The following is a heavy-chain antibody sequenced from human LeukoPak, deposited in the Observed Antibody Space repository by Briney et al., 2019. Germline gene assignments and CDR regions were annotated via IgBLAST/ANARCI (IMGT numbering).Heavy chain of an antibody. Sequence: PGGSLRLSCAVSGFTFTSYAMSWVRQAPGKGLEWVSGISASGGSTYYADSVKGRFTISRDSSKNTLFLQMNSLTAEDTAVYYCAKDAYGAFYFDYWGQGTLVTVSS. V-gene: IGHV3-23*01. J-gene: IGHJ4*02. D-gene: IGHD3-16*01. CDR1: GFTFTSYA. CDR2: ISASGGST. CDR3: AKDAYGAFYFDY.